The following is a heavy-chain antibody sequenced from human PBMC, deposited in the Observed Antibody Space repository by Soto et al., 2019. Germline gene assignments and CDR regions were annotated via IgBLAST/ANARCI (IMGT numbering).Heavy chain of an antibody. D-gene: IGHD2-15*01. Sequence: PSETLSLTCTVSGGSISSGDYYWSWIRQPAGKGLEWIGRIYSSGSTDYNASLKSRVSMSVDRSNNQFFLRLTSVTADDTAVYYCVRDCSGGGCYSDYGMDVWGQGTTVTVSS. J-gene: IGHJ6*02. CDR1: GGSISSGDYY. CDR3: VRDCSGGGCYSDYGMDV. V-gene: IGHV4-61*02. CDR2: IYSSGST.